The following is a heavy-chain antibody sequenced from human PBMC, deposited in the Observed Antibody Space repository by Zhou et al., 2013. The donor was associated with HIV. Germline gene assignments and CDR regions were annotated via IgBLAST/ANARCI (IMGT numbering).Heavy chain of an antibody. Sequence: VQLVQSGAEVKKPGASVKVSCKASGNSFTNYYIHWVRQAPGQGLEWMGIINPINSTTYAQKFQGRVTMTRDTSTSTVYMELSSLRSDDTAVYYCATKSSNPYYYYYMDVWGKGTTVTVSS. CDR2: INPINST. J-gene: IGHJ6*03. CDR3: ATKSSNPYYYYYMDV. CDR1: GNSFTNYY. V-gene: IGHV1-46*01. D-gene: IGHD3-10*01.